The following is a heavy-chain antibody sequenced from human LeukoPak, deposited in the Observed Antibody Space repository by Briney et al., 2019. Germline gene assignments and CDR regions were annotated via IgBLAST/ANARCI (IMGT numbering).Heavy chain of an antibody. Sequence: SETLSLTCTVSGGSISSYYWSWIRQPPGKGLEWIEYIYYSGSTNYNPSLKSRVTISVDTSKNQFSLKLSSVTAADTAVYYCARHSDSGNQSFDYWGQGTLVTVSS. CDR2: IYYSGST. CDR1: GGSISSYY. D-gene: IGHD1-14*01. V-gene: IGHV4-59*08. CDR3: ARHSDSGNQSFDY. J-gene: IGHJ4*02.